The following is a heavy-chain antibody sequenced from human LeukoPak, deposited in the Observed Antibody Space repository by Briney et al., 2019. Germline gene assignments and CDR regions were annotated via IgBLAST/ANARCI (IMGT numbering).Heavy chain of an antibody. CDR1: GYTFTDDY. CDR3: ARSSYDSSLRIDDF. D-gene: IGHD3-22*01. Sequence: GASVKVSCKASGYTFTDDYMHWVRQAPGPGPEWMGWINPYRCDTNNAQKFQGRVTMTRDPATSTAYMELCRRRSDDTAVYYCARSSYDSSLRIDDFWGQGTLVTVSS. J-gene: IGHJ4*03. CDR2: INPYRCDT. V-gene: IGHV1-2*02.